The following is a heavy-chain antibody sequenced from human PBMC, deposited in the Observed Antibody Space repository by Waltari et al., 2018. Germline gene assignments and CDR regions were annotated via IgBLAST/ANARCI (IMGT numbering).Heavy chain of an antibody. CDR2: IYRGENT. CDR3: AKLATSSDHGGGWLDS. Sequence: ELHLVESGGGLIQPGGSLRFSCAASEFSFSDNSINWVRQAPGKGLEWVAIIYRGENTYFADSVKGRFSISRDNSKNTVYLQINSLRVDDTAVYYCAKLATSSDHGGGWLDSWGQGTLVTVSS. CDR1: EFSFSDNS. J-gene: IGHJ5*01. V-gene: IGHV3-53*01. D-gene: IGHD3-16*01.